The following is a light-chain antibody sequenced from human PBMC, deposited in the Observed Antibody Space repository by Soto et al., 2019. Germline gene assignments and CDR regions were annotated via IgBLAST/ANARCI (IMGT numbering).Light chain of an antibody. CDR1: SSDVGGYNY. CDR3: SSYTSSSTYV. Sequence: ALTQPASVSGSPGQSITISCTGTSSDVGGYNYVSWYQQHPGKAPKLMIYEVSNRPSEVSNRFSGSKSGNTASLTISGLQAEDEADYYCSSYTSSSTYVFGTGTKVTVL. J-gene: IGLJ1*01. V-gene: IGLV2-14*01. CDR2: EVS.